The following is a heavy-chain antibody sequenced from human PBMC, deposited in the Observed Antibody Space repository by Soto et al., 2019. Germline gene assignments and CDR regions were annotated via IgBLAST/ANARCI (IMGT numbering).Heavy chain of an antibody. D-gene: IGHD3-3*01. CDR3: ASPRQGNYDFLSGYYALDY. CDR2: FYYTGGT. V-gene: IGHV4-39*01. J-gene: IGHJ4*02. CDR1: GASISSSRSY. Sequence: SETLSLTCTVSGASISSSRSYWGCLRQPPGKGLEWIVSFYYTGGTCSTYYNPSLKSRVTISVDTSKSQFSLNLRSVTAADTAVYYCASPRQGNYDFLSGYYALDYWGQGTLVTVSS.